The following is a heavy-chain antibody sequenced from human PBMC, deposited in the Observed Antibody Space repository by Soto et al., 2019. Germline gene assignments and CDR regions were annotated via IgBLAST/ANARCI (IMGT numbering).Heavy chain of an antibody. J-gene: IGHJ4*02. CDR2: IYYSGST. D-gene: IGHD1-26*01. CDR1: GGSISSYY. Sequence: SETLSLTCTFSGGSISSYYWSWIRQPPGKGLEWIGYIYYSGSTNYNPSLKSRVTISVDTSKNQFSLKLSSVTAADTAVYYCARRYGGNLDYWGQGTLVTVSS. CDR3: ARRYGGNLDY. V-gene: IGHV4-59*08.